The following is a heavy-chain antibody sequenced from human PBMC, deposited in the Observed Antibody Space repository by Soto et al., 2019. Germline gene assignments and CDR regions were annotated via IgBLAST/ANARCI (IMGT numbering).Heavy chain of an antibody. CDR1: GGTFNNNA. Sequence: QVQLVQSGAEVKKPGSSVRVSCKASGGTFNNNAISWVRQAPGQGPEWLGGIIPLFGTTNYAQKFQGRVTITADESTSTAYMELSSLRSEDTAKYYCARVTIVGKTNDYYYYGMDVWGQGTTVTVSS. D-gene: IGHD1-26*01. V-gene: IGHV1-69*01. J-gene: IGHJ6*02. CDR3: ARVTIVGKTNDYYYYGMDV. CDR2: IIPLFGTT.